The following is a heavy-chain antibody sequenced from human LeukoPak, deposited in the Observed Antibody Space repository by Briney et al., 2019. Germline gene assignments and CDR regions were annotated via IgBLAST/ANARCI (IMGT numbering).Heavy chain of an antibody. J-gene: IGHJ3*01. Sequence: PSETLSLTCTVSGGSISSYYWSWIRQPPGKGLEWIGYIYYSGSTNYNPSLKSRVTISVDTSKNQFSLKLSSVTAADTAVYYCAQHRGETSGWIGWGQGTMVTVSS. CDR1: GGSISSYY. CDR2: IYYSGST. D-gene: IGHD6-19*01. V-gene: IGHV4-59*01. CDR3: AQHRGETSGWIG.